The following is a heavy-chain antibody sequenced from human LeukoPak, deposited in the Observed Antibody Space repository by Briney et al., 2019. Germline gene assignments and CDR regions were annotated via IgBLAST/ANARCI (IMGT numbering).Heavy chain of an antibody. CDR3: ARDSYGSDDAFDI. Sequence: SDTLALTCTVSGCPISSYYWSWIRQPPAKGLEWFVYIYYSGSTNYNPSLKYRVTISVDTSKNQFSLKLSSVTAADTAVYYCARDSYGSDDAFDIWGQGTMVTVS. D-gene: IGHD5-18*01. CDR1: GCPISSYY. V-gene: IGHV4-59*01. CDR2: IYYSGST. J-gene: IGHJ3*02.